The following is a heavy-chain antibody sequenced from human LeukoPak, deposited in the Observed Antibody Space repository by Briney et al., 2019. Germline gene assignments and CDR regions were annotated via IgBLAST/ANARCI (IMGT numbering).Heavy chain of an antibody. Sequence: GGSLRLSCAASGFTFSDYYMSWVRQAPGKGLEWVGRIKSKTDGGTTDYAAPVKGRFTISRDDSKNTLYLQMNSLKTEDTAVYYCTTGASKYSSGKDYWGQGTLVTVSS. V-gene: IGHV3-15*01. CDR2: IKSKTDGGTT. CDR3: TTGASKYSSGKDY. D-gene: IGHD6-19*01. CDR1: GFTFSDYY. J-gene: IGHJ4*02.